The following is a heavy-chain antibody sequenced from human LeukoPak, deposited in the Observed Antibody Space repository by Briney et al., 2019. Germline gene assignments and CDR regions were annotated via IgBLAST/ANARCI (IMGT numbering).Heavy chain of an antibody. J-gene: IGHJ5*02. V-gene: IGHV4-30-4*08. CDR3: ARDHPKPEGATPYDNWFDP. CDR1: GGSISSGDYY. CDR2: IYYSGST. Sequence: PSETLSLTYTVSGGSISSGDYYWSWVRQPPGKGLEWIVYIYYSGSTYYNPSLKSRVTISVDTSKNQFSLKLSSVTAADTAVYYCARDHPKPEGATPYDNWFDPWGQGTLVTVSS. D-gene: IGHD1-26*01.